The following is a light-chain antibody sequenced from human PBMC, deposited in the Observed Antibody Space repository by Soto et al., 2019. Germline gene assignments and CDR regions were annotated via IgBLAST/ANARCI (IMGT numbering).Light chain of an antibody. CDR1: QGISNY. CDR2: AAS. Sequence: DIQMTQSPSSLSASVGDRVTITCRASQGISNYLSWYQQKPGKVPKLLIYAASTLQSGVPSRFSGIGSGTDFTLTINSLHPEYCANDYCPKDNSAPCTVGQGTKVDIK. CDR3: PKDNSAPCT. V-gene: IGKV1-27*01. J-gene: IGKJ1*01.